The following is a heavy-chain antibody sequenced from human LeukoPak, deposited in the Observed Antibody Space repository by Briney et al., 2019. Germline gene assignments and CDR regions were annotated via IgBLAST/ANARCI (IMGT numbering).Heavy chain of an antibody. CDR3: ARGGSTVTTDFDY. CDR1: GFTFSSYE. CDR2: ISSSGSTM. D-gene: IGHD4-17*01. J-gene: IGHJ4*02. Sequence: GGSLRLSCAASGFTFSSYEMNWVRQAPGKGLEWVSYISSSGSTMYYADSVKGRFTISRDNAKNSLYLQMNSLRAEDTAVYYCARGGSTVTTDFDYWGQGTLVTVSS. V-gene: IGHV3-48*03.